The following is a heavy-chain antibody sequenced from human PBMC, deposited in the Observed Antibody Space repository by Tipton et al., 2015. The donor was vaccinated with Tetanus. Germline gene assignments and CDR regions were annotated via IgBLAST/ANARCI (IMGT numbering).Heavy chain of an antibody. J-gene: IGHJ4*02. V-gene: IGHV3-66*01. CDR2: IRSGGTT. D-gene: IGHD3-16*02. CDR3: ASSDYPWGSYRPDY. Sequence: SLRLSCAASGFSVSSKYLSWVRQAPGKGPEWVSVIRSGGTTSYADSVKDRFTISRDNSRNTVHLQMNNLRADDSGVYYCASSDYPWGSYRPDYWGQGTLVTVSS. CDR1: GFSVSSKY.